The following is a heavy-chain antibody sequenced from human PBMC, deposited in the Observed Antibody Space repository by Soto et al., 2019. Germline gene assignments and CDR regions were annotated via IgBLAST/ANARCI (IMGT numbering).Heavy chain of an antibody. Sequence: PSEPLSLTCTVAGGSLSSYYLSWIRKPPGKGLEWIGYIYYSGSTNYNPSLKSRVTISVDTSKNQFSLKLSSVTAADTAVYYCATEYQLLRGFWFDPWGQGTLVTVSS. CDR2: IYYSGST. D-gene: IGHD2-2*01. V-gene: IGHV4-59*08. CDR3: ATEYQLLRGFWFDP. J-gene: IGHJ5*02. CDR1: GGSLSSYY.